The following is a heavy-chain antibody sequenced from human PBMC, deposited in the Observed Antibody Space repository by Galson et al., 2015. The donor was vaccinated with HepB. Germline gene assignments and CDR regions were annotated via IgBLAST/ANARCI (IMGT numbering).Heavy chain of an antibody. J-gene: IGHJ2*01. CDR2: ISGSGGST. D-gene: IGHD4-17*01. CDR1: GFTFSSYA. V-gene: IGHV3-23*01. Sequence: SLRLSCAASGFTFSSYAMSWVRQAPGKGLEWVSAISGSGGSTYYTDSVRGRFTISRDNSKNTLYLQMNSLRAEDTAVYYCAKRHGDPPPYWYSDLWGRGTLVTVSS. CDR3: AKRHGDPPPYWYSDL.